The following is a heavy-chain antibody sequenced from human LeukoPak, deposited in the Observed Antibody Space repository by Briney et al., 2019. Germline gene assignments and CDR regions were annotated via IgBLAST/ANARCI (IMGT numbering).Heavy chain of an antibody. D-gene: IGHD6-13*01. V-gene: IGHV3-23*01. CDR1: GFTFSTYA. CDR2: ISASGGST. Sequence: GGSLRLSCVASGFTFSTYAMSWVRQAPGKGLGWVSAISASGGSTYYADSVKGRFTISRDNSKNTLYLQMNSLRVEDTAVYYCAKTLSSSWWPEYFQHWGQGTLVTVSS. CDR3: AKTLSSSWWPEYFQH. J-gene: IGHJ1*01.